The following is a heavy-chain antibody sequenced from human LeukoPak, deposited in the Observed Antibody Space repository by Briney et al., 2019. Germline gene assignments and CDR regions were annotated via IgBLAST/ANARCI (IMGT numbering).Heavy chain of an antibody. CDR1: GYHFTSYW. CDR3: ATATRPREAFDI. D-gene: IGHD1-26*01. CDR2: IYPGDSDP. J-gene: IGHJ3*02. Sequence: GGSLQISCKGSGYHFTSYWIGGVGQMPGKGLEWRGIIYPGDSDPRYSPSFQGQVTISADKSISTAYLHWSSLKASDTAMYYCATATRPREAFDIWGQGTMVTVSS. V-gene: IGHV5-51*01.